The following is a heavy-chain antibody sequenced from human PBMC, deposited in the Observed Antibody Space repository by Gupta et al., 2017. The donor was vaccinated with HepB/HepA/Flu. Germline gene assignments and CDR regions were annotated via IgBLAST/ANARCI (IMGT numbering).Heavy chain of an antibody. V-gene: IGHV3-48*02. D-gene: IGHD4-11*01. Sequence: EVQLVESGGGLVQPGGSLRLSCVGSGFTFSFYSMTWVRPAPGKGLEWVSYITSSSTAISYAHSVKGRFTISRDNAKNSLNLQMSSLRDEDTAVYYCARGPNTYSNYSYYYYMDVWGKGTTVTVSS. CDR3: ARGPNTYSNYSYYYYMDV. CDR1: GFTFSFYS. CDR2: ITSSSTAI. J-gene: IGHJ6*03.